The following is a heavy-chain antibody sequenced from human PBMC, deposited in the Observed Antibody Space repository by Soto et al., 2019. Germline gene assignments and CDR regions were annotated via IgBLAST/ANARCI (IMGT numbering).Heavy chain of an antibody. CDR3: ARAGRSSSKTVLDN. CDR1: GGSISGYY. CDR2: ISYNGSP. Sequence: QVQLLESGPGLVRPSETLSLTCTVSGGSISGYYWSWIRQPPGKGLEWIGYISYNGSPNYSPSLKSRVTISVDTSQNQFSLKLNYVTAADTAVYYCARAGRSSSKTVLDNWGQGNLVTVSS. V-gene: IGHV4-59*13. D-gene: IGHD6-19*01. J-gene: IGHJ4*02.